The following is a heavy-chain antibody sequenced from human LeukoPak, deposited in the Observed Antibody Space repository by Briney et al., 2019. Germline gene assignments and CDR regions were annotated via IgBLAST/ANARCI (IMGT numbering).Heavy chain of an antibody. D-gene: IGHD4-17*01. Sequence: PGRSLRLSCAASGFTFSSYGMHWVRQAPGKGLEWVAVISYDGSNKYYADSVKGRLTISRDNSKNTLYVQLNSLRVEDTAVYYCAKYHRPGEEPPGYFDYWGQGTLVTVSS. CDR2: ISYDGSNK. V-gene: IGHV3-30*18. J-gene: IGHJ4*02. CDR3: AKYHRPGEEPPGYFDY. CDR1: GFTFSSYG.